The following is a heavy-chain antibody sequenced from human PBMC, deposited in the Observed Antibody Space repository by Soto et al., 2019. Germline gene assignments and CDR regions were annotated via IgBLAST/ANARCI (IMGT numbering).Heavy chain of an antibody. V-gene: IGHV3-23*01. CDR2: ISGSGGST. D-gene: IGHD4-17*01. CDR1: GFTFSSYA. CDR3: AKDLYGRNSGPSLDP. J-gene: IGHJ5*02. Sequence: GGSLRLSCAASGFTFSSYAMSWVRQAPGKGLEWVSAISGSGGSTYYADSVKGRFTISRDNSKNTLYLQMNSLRAEDTAVYYCAKDLYGRNSGPSLDPWGQGTLVTVSS.